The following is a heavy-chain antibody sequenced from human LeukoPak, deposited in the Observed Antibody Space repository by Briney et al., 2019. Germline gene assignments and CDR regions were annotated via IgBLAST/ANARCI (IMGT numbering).Heavy chain of an antibody. J-gene: IGHJ6*03. CDR3: ARHKDYYYSYMDV. Sequence: PSETLSLTCSVSGDSISTSSYYWGWLRQPPGKGLEWIGTIYYSGSTYYNPSLTSRVTISVDTSKNQFSLKLSSVTAADTAVYYCARHKDYYYSYMDVWGKGTTVTISS. CDR1: GDSISTSSYY. CDR2: IYYSGST. V-gene: IGHV4-39*01.